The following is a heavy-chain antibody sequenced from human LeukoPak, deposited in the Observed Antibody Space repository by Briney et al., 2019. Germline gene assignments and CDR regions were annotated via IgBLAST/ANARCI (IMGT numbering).Heavy chain of an antibody. CDR3: ARDRTNTYSGSYFDY. CDR1: GFTFSSYA. J-gene: IGHJ4*02. V-gene: IGHV3-30*01. D-gene: IGHD6-6*01. Sequence: GGSLRLSCAASGFTFSSYAMHWDRQAPGKGLEWVAVISYDGSNKYYADSVKGRFTISRDNSKNTLYLQMNSLRAEDTAVYYCARDRTNTYSGSYFDYWGQGTLVTVSS. CDR2: ISYDGSNK.